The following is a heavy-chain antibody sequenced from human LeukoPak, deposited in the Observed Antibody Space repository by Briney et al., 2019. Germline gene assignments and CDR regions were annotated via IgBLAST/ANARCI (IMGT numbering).Heavy chain of an antibody. Sequence: SETLSLTCTVSGYSISSGYYWSWIRQPPGKGLEWIGYIYYSGSTNYNPSLKSRVTISVDTSKNQFSLKLSSVTAADTAVYYCARDVNDYGGNSFDYWGQGTLVTVSS. D-gene: IGHD4-23*01. V-gene: IGHV4-61*01. CDR3: ARDVNDYGGNSFDY. CDR1: GYSISSGYY. CDR2: IYYSGST. J-gene: IGHJ4*02.